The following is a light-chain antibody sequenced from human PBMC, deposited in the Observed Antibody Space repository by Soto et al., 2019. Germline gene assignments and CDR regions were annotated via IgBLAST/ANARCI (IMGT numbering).Light chain of an antibody. CDR2: AAS. CDR3: QKFNAVPT. CDR1: QAINNY. V-gene: IGKV1-27*01. Sequence: DIQMTQSPSSLSASVGDRVTITCRASQAINNYLAWYQQKPGKVPTLLISAASTLQSGVPSRCSGSGSGTDFTLTISSLQPEDVATYYCQKFNAVPTFGGGPKVEI. J-gene: IGKJ4*01.